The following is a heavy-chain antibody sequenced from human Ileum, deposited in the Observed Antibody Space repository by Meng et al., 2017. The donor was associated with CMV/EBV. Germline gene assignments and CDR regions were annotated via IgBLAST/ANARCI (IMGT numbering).Heavy chain of an antibody. CDR2: IYPGDSDT. CDR1: FTSYS. CDR3: ARLGRDVVVVAATGWFDP. V-gene: IGHV5-51*01. D-gene: IGHD2-15*01. J-gene: IGHJ5*02. Sequence: FTSYSIGWVRQMPGKGLEWMGIIYPGDSDTRYSPSFQGQVTISADKSISTAYLQWSSLKASDTAMYYCARLGRDVVVVAATGWFDPWGQGTLVTVSS.